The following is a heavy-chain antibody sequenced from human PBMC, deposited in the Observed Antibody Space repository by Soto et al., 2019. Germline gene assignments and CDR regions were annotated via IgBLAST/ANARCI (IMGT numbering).Heavy chain of an antibody. CDR2: VKSRDNGGTT. Sequence: EVQLVESGGGLVKPGGSLRLSCAASGFSFNNAWMNWVRQAPGKGLEWVGGVKSRDNGGTTNYAAPVQGRFTISRDDSENTLYLQMNSLKIDDTGIYYCTTDGPAIASDPFDYWGQGTLVTVSS. J-gene: IGHJ4*02. CDR3: TTDGPAIASDPFDY. D-gene: IGHD2-21*01. CDR1: GFSFNNAW. V-gene: IGHV3-15*07.